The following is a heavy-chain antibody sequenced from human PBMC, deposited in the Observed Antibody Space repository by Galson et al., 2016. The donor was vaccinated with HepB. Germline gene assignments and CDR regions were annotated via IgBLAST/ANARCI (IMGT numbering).Heavy chain of an antibody. J-gene: IGHJ6*04. Sequence: TLSLTCAVSGASVGDVNYYWTWIRQSAGKGLEWIGRVHSTKGTKYNASLKSRVTISLDTSNNQFSLKLSSVTASDRAVYYCTRDRDFGSQMDVWGRGTTVSVSS. V-gene: IGHV4-61*02. D-gene: IGHD1-14*01. CDR3: TRDRDFGSQMDV. CDR1: GASVGDVNYY. CDR2: VHSTKGT.